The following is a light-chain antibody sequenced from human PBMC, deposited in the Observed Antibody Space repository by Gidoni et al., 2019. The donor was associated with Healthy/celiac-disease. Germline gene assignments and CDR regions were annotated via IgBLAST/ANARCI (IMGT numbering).Light chain of an antibody. CDR1: QSVSSN. CDR3: QQYNNWPPL. Sequence: DIVMTQSPATLSVSPGESATLSCRASQSVSSNLAWYQQKPGQAPRLLIYGASTRATGIPARFSGSGSGTEFTLTISSLQSEDFAVYYCQQYNNWPPLFGGGTKVEIK. J-gene: IGKJ4*01. V-gene: IGKV3-15*01. CDR2: GAS.